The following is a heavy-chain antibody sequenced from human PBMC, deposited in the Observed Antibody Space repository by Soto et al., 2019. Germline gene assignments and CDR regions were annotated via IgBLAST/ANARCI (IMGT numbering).Heavy chain of an antibody. CDR3: ARHLYCSNGVCYTVYNWFDL. CDR2: IYYSGST. J-gene: IGHJ5*02. D-gene: IGHD2-8*01. Sequence: SETLSLACTVSGGSISSSSYYWGWIRQPPGKGLEWIGSIYYSGSTYYNPSLKSRVTISVDTSKNQFSLKLSSVTAADTAVYYCARHLYCSNGVCYTVYNWFDLWGQGTLVTVSS. CDR1: GGSISSSSYY. V-gene: IGHV4-39*01.